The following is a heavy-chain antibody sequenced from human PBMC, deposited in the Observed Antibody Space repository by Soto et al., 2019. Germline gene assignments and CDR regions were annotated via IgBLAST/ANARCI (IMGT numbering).Heavy chain of an antibody. V-gene: IGHV3-7*01. CDR1: GFTFNNYW. Sequence: EVQLVESGGGLVQPGESLRLSCAASGFTFNNYWMAWVRQAPGKGLEWVANLKQDGSDKYYVDSVKGRFTISRDNAKNARYLQMNSLRAEDTAVYYCARSLGWRDAYDVWGQGTRVTVSS. J-gene: IGHJ3*01. CDR3: ARSLGWRDAYDV. D-gene: IGHD6-19*01. CDR2: LKQDGSDK.